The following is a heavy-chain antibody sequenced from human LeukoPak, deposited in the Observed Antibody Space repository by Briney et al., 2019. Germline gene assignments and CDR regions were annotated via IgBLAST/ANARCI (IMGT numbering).Heavy chain of an antibody. V-gene: IGHV3-48*04. CDR1: GFTFSPYG. CDR2: ISRSATII. J-gene: IGHJ4*02. Sequence: SGGSLRLSCAASGFTFSPYGMNWVRQAPGKGLEWISYISRSATIIHYADSVKGRFTISRDNAKNSLYLQMNSLRAEDTALYYCAKDRTYDILTGYTFDYWGQGTLVTVSS. D-gene: IGHD3-9*01. CDR3: AKDRTYDILTGYTFDY.